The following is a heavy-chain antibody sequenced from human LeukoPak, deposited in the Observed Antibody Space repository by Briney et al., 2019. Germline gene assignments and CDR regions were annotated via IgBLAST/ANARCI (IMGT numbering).Heavy chain of an antibody. CDR3: ARASPFPPLGYFDY. CDR2: IYYSGST. V-gene: IGHV4-39*07. CDR1: GGSISSSSYY. D-gene: IGHD3-16*01. J-gene: IGHJ4*02. Sequence: SETLSLTCTVSGGSISSSSYYWGWIRQPPGKGLEWIGSIYYSGSTYYNPSLKSRVTISVDTSENQFSLKLSSVTAADTAVYYCARASPFPPLGYFDYWGQGTLVTVSS.